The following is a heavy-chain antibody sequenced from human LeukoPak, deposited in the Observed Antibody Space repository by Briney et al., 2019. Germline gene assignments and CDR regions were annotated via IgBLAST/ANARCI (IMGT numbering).Heavy chain of an antibody. D-gene: IGHD3-10*01. J-gene: IGHJ3*02. Sequence: PGGSLRLSCAASEFTFGSYAMQWVRQAPGKGLVWVSRIRSDGSTTYADSVKGRFTISRDNAKNTLYLQMNSLRAEDTVVYYCARAGDYGSGSCAFDMWGQGTMVTVSS. CDR3: ARAGDYGSGSCAFDM. CDR2: IRSDGST. V-gene: IGHV3-74*01. CDR1: EFTFGSYA.